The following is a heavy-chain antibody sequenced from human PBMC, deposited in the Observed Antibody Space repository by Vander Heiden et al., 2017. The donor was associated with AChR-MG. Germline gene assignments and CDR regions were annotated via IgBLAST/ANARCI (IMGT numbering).Heavy chain of an antibody. J-gene: IGHJ4*02. CDR1: GCTFSHSW. CDR2: TKRKIDGQTT. V-gene: IGHV3-15*01. D-gene: IGHD1-26*01. Sequence: EVQLVESGGGLVKPGASLRLSSSASGCTFSHSWMTWVRQAPGKGLEWVGRTKRKIDGQTTDHAPPVKGRFTISRDDAKNTLYIEMNRMKTEHTAIYYGSAGVRASESDYWGQGTLVTVSS. CDR3: SAGVRASESDY.